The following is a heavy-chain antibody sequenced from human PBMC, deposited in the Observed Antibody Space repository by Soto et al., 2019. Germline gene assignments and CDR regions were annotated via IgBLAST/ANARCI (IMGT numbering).Heavy chain of an antibody. V-gene: IGHV5-51*01. Sequence: GESLNISCKGSGYSFTFYWIVWVRQLPGKGLEWMGIIYPGDSDTRYSPSFQGLVTISADKSINTAYLQWSSLRASDTAMYYCARHDGAAMLGDVWGQGTTVTVSS. D-gene: IGHD6-25*01. J-gene: IGHJ6*02. CDR2: IYPGDSDT. CDR3: ARHDGAAMLGDV. CDR1: GYSFTFYW.